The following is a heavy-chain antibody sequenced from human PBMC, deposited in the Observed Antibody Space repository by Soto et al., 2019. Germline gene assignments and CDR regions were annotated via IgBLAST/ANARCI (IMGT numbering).Heavy chain of an antibody. D-gene: IGHD5-18*01. J-gene: IGHJ6*02. CDR1: GFSFSRFA. CDR2: ISYDGNNK. V-gene: IGHV3-30*04. CDR3: AAHPDTIMVRYGMDV. Sequence: QAQLVNTGGGVVRPGTSPTLSCAASGFSFSRFAMHWVRQAPRKGQEWVAAISYDGNNKYYADSVKGRFTISRDNSKKSLYLEMNGLRTEDTGVYYCAAHPDTIMVRYGMDVWGQGTTVTVSS.